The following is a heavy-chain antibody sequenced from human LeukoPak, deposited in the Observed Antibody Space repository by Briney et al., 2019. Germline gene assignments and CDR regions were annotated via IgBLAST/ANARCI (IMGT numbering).Heavy chain of an antibody. Sequence: GGSLRLSCAASGFTCSTYSINWVRQAPGKGLEWVSSIGSSSSHIYYADSVKGRFTISRDNAKNSLYLQMNSLRAEDTAVYYCARYSSSWYIDYWGQGTLVTVSS. J-gene: IGHJ4*02. CDR3: ARYSSSWYIDY. CDR1: GFTCSTYS. D-gene: IGHD6-13*01. CDR2: IGSSSSHI. V-gene: IGHV3-21*04.